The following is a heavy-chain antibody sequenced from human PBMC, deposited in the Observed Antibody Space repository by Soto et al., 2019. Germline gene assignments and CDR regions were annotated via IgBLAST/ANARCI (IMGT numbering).Heavy chain of an antibody. V-gene: IGHV5-51*01. J-gene: IGHJ4*02. CDR3: ARWNYAFDY. CDR2: IYPVNSET. D-gene: IGHD1-7*01. CDR1: GYNFATHR. Sequence: EVQLVQSGAEVKKAGESLKMSCKGSGYNFATHRIGWVRQMPGKGLEWVALIYPVNSETRYSPSFQGQVTISADNSINTAHLQWSSLRASDTAMYYCARWNYAFDYWGPGTLVTVSS.